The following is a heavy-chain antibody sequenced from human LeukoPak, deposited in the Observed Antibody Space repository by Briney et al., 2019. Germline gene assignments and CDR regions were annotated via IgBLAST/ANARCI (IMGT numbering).Heavy chain of an antibody. D-gene: IGHD6-19*01. CDR1: GFTFSSYG. Sequence: PGRSLRLSCAASGFTFSSYGMHWVRQAPGKGLEWVAVIWYDGSNKYYADSVKGRFTISRGNSKNTLYLQMNSLRAEDTAVYYCAKVAVAGTILDYWGQGTLVTVSS. CDR2: IWYDGSNK. J-gene: IGHJ4*02. V-gene: IGHV3-33*06. CDR3: AKVAVAGTILDY.